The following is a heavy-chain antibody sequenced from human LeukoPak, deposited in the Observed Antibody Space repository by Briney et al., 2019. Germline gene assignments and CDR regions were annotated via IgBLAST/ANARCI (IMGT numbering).Heavy chain of an antibody. CDR2: IWYDGSNK. CDR3: AKVAPGSHYEDS. V-gene: IGHV3-33*08. D-gene: IGHD3-10*01. Sequence: PGGSLRLSCAASGFTFSSYAMHWVRQAPGKGLEWVAVIWYDGSNKYYADSVKGRFFISRDNSKNTLYLQMNSLRAEDTAVYYCAKVAPGSHYEDSWGQGTLVTVSS. CDR1: GFTFSSYA. J-gene: IGHJ5*01.